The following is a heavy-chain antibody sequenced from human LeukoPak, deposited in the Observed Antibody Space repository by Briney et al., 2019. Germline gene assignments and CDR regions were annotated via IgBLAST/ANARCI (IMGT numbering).Heavy chain of an antibody. CDR1: GDSISSYY. CDR3: VRVGDEYYYYMDV. Sequence: SETLSLTCTVSGDSISSYYWSWIRQPPGKGLEWIGDIYYSGYTNYNPSLKSRVTMSLDTSNNQLSLSLNSVTAADTAVYFCVRVGDEYYYYMDVWGKGTTVTVSS. J-gene: IGHJ6*03. CDR2: IYYSGYT. V-gene: IGHV4-59*01. D-gene: IGHD1-26*01.